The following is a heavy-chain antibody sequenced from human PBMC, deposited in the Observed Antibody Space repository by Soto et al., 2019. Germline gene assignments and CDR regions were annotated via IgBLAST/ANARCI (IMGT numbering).Heavy chain of an antibody. CDR1: GFTFSSYG. V-gene: IGHV3-33*01. D-gene: IGHD3-9*01. CDR2: IWYDGSNK. Sequence: GGSLRLSCAASGFTFSSYGMHWVRQAPGKGLELVAVIWYDGSNKYYAYSVKGRFTISRDNSKNTLYLQMNSLRAEDTGVYYCARGIEATGYNWFDPWGHAPLVTVSS. CDR3: ARGIEATGYNWFDP. J-gene: IGHJ5*02.